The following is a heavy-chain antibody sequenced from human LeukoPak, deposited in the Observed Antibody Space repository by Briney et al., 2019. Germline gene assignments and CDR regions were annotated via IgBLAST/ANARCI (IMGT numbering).Heavy chain of an antibody. V-gene: IGHV1-46*01. J-gene: IGHJ4*02. CDR3: ARKQVPAAIPRAPFDY. D-gene: IGHD2-2*02. CDR1: GYTFTSYY. CDR2: INPSGGST. Sequence: ASVKVSCKASGYTFTSYYMHWVRQAPGQGLEWMGIINPSGGSTSYAQKFQGRVTMTRDMSTSTVYMELSSLRSEDTAVYYCARKQVPAAIPRAPFDYWGQGTLVTVSS.